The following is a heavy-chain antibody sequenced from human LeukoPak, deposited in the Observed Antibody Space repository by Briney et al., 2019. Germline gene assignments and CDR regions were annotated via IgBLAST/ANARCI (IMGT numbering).Heavy chain of an antibody. CDR1: NGSITDTNYY. Sequence: PSETLSLTCTVSNGSITDTNYYWGWIRQPPGKGLEWIGTIYYSGSTYYNPSLKSRVTMSVDTSKNQFSLKLSSVTAADTAVYYCAKSREEIRGLDAFDIWGQGTMVTVSS. V-gene: IGHV4-39*01. J-gene: IGHJ3*02. D-gene: IGHD5-24*01. CDR2: IYYSGST. CDR3: AKSREEIRGLDAFDI.